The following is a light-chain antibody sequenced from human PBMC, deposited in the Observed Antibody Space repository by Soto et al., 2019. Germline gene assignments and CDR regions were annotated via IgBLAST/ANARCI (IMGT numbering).Light chain of an antibody. CDR2: EVN. CDR1: SSDIGAYDY. Sequence: QSALTQPASLSGSPGQSITISCTGTSSDIGAYDYVSWFQQHPGKAPKLMISEVNNRPSGVSNRFSGSKSGNTAYLTISGLQVEDEAEYYCCSYAGSDTYVFGNGTKVTVL. CDR3: CSYAGSDTYV. J-gene: IGLJ1*01. V-gene: IGLV2-14*01.